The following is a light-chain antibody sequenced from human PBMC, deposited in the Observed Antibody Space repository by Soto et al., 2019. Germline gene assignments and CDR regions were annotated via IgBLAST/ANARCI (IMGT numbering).Light chain of an antibody. J-gene: IGKJ4*01. Sequence: DIQMTQSPSSLSASVGDRVTITCQASQDISNYLNWYQQKPGKAPKLLIYDASNFETGVPSSFRGSGSDANFTFTISSLQPEDIATYSCQHYDNPRGLTFGGGTKVEIK. CDR1: QDISNY. V-gene: IGKV1-33*01. CDR3: QHYDNPRGLT. CDR2: DAS.